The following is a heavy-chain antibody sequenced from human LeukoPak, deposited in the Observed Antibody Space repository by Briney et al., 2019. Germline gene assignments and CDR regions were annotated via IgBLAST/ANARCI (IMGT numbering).Heavy chain of an antibody. CDR3: ARGNEYTWWQ. CDR1: DGSIKTNYW. CDR2: TWHSGSST. Sequence: SETLSLTCTVSDGSIKTNYWWTWVRQPPGQGLEWIGETWHSGSSTNYNPSLKSRVTISVDKPKSQFSLKLTSVTAADTAIYYCARGNEYTWWQWSQGTLVTVSS. D-gene: IGHD2-15*01. V-gene: IGHV4-4*02. J-gene: IGHJ4*02.